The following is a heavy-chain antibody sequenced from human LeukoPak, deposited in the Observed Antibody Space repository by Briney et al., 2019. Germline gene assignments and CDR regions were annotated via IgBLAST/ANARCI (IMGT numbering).Heavy chain of an antibody. V-gene: IGHV1-2*02. CDR2: INPNNGGT. CDR3: ARENYYDSSGYSDY. Sequence: ASVKVSCKASGHTFTAYYMFWVRQAPGQGLEWMGWINPNNGGTNYAPKFQGRVTMTRDTSISTAYMELSRLRSDDTAVYYCARENYYDSSGYSDYWGQGTLVTVSS. D-gene: IGHD3-22*01. CDR1: GHTFTAYY. J-gene: IGHJ4*02.